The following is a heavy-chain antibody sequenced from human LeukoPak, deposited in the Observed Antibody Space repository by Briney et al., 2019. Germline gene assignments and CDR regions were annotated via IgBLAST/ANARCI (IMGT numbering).Heavy chain of an antibody. CDR3: ARAKYSSRWSLDY. J-gene: IGHJ4*02. V-gene: IGHV3-74*03. D-gene: IGHD6-13*01. Sequence: GGSLRLSCATSGFTFNIYWMQWVRQVPGKGLVWVSRIDSNGGGSTYADSVKGRFTTSRDNGNNTMYLQMNSLRAEDTAIYYCARAKYSSRWSLDYWGQGALVTVSS. CDR1: GFTFNIYW. CDR2: IDSNGGGS.